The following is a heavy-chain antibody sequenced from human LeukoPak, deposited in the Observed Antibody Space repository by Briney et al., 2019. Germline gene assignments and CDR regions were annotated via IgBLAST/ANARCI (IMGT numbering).Heavy chain of an antibody. D-gene: IGHD3-10*01. CDR3: AKKRGGDFDY. CDR1: GFTVSNSG. J-gene: IGHJ4*02. CDR2: ISDSGGTT. V-gene: IGHV3-23*01. Sequence: GRSLRLSCAASGFTVSNSGMSWVRQAPGKGLEWVSAISDSGGTTYYADSVKGRFTISRDNSKNTLYLQMNSLRAEDTAVYYCAKKRGGDFDYWGQGTLVTVSS.